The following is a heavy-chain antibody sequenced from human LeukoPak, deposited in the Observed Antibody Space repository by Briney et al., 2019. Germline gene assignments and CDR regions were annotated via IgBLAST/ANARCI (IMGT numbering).Heavy chain of an antibody. V-gene: IGHV3-23*01. CDR3: AKSFGPVIAAAGTGAD. CDR1: GFTFSSYG. J-gene: IGHJ4*02. Sequence: GSLRLSCAASGFTFSSYGMHWVRQAPGKGLEWVSVISGSGTNTDYADSVKGRFTISRDNSKNTLYLQMNSLRAEDTAVYYCAKSFGPVIAAAGTGADWGQGTLVTVSS. CDR2: ISGSGTNT. D-gene: IGHD6-13*01.